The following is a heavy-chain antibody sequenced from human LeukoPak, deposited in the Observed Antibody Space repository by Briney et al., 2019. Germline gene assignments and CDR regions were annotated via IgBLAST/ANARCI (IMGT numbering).Heavy chain of an antibody. CDR1: GFXFSSYG. CDR2: ISYDGSNK. J-gene: IGHJ4*02. CDR3: ASCSGGRCYSGHVY. V-gene: IGHV3-30*03. D-gene: IGHD2-15*01. Sequence: GGSLRLSCAASGFXFSSYGMHWVRQAPGKGLEWVAVISYDGSNKYYADSVKGRFTISRDNSKNTLYLQMNSLRTEDTAVYYCASCSGGRCYSGHVYWGQGTLVTVSS.